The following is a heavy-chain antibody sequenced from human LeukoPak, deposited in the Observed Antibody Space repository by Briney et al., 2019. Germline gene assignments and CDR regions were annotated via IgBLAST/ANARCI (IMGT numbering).Heavy chain of an antibody. J-gene: IGHJ4*02. CDR2: ISWNSGSI. V-gene: IGHV3-9*01. CDR3: AKGSTYYYDSSGYYYFDY. D-gene: IGHD3-22*01. CDR1: GFTFDDYA. Sequence: GRSLRLSCAASGFTFDDYAMHWVRQAPGKGLEWVSGISWNSGSIGYADFVKGRFTISRDNAKNLQYLQMNSLRAEDTALYYCAKGSTYYYDSSGYYYFDYWGQGTLVTVS.